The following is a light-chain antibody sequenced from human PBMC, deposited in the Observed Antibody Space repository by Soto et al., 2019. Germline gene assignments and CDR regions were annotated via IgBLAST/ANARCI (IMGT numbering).Light chain of an antibody. CDR1: QSVGSN. V-gene: IGKV3-15*01. CDR2: VAS. CDR3: QQYGSSPWT. Sequence: EIVMTQSPATLSVSPGERVTLSCRARQSVGSNLAWYQQKPCQAPRLLIYVASTRATGIPARFSGSGSETEFTLTISRLEPEDFAVYYCQQYGSSPWTFGQGTKVDIK. J-gene: IGKJ1*01.